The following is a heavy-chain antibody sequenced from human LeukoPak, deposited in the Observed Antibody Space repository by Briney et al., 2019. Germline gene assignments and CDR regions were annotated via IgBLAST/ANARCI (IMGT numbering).Heavy chain of an antibody. D-gene: IGHD2-21*01. CDR3: AKFLPTHIVVANYYFDY. CDR2: ISGSGGST. V-gene: IGHV3-23*01. CDR1: GFTFSGYA. Sequence: PGGSLGLSCAASGFTFSGYAMSWVRQAPGKGLEWVSAISGSGGSTYYADSVKGRFTISRDNSKNTLYLQMNSLRAEDTAVYYCAKFLPTHIVVANYYFDYWGQGTLVTVSS. J-gene: IGHJ4*02.